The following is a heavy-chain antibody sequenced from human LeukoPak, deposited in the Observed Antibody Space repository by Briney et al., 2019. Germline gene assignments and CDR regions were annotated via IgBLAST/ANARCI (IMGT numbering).Heavy chain of an antibody. Sequence: GGSLRLSCAASGFSFSSYNMNWVRLAPGKGLEWVSVIYSGGSTYYADSVKGRFTISRDNSKNTLYLQMNSLRAEDTAVYYCDTGPHWGQGTLVTVSS. J-gene: IGHJ4*02. CDR1: GFSFSSYN. D-gene: IGHD3-10*01. CDR3: DTGPH. CDR2: IYSGGST. V-gene: IGHV3-53*01.